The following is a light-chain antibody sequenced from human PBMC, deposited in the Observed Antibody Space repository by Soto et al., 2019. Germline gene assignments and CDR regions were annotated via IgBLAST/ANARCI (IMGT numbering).Light chain of an antibody. Sequence: EIVLTQSPGTLSLSPGERATLSCRASQSVSSSYLAWYQQKPGQAPRLLIYGASSRATGIPDRFSGSGSGTDFTLTISSLEPEDFAVYYCHQYGSSPYTFGQGTTLEIK. CDR1: QSVSSSY. CDR3: HQYGSSPYT. CDR2: GAS. J-gene: IGKJ2*01. V-gene: IGKV3-20*01.